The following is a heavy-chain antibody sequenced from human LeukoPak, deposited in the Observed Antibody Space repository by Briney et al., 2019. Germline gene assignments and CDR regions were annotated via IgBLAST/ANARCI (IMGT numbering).Heavy chain of an antibody. CDR3: AKVTDFWSGYIDY. V-gene: IGHV3-23*01. CDR2: ISGSGSAT. CDR1: GFTFSSYA. D-gene: IGHD3-3*01. Sequence: GGSLRLSCAASGFTFSSYAMSWARQAPGKGLQWVSAISGSGSATYYADSLKGRFTISRDNSKNTLSLQMNSLRAEDTAVYYCAKVTDFWSGYIDYWGQGTLVTVSS. J-gene: IGHJ4*02.